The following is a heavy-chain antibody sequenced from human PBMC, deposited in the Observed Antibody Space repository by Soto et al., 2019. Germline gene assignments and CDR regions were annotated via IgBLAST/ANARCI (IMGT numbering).Heavy chain of an antibody. CDR1: ADTFTSYY. Sequence: VQLVQSGAEVKKPGASVKLSCKAPADTFTSYYIHWVRQAPGHGLEWMGIINPNGGSTRFAQTFQGRITMTRDTSISTAYMELSSLRSDDTAVYYCASHDPGARFDPWGQGTLVIVSS. V-gene: IGHV1-46*01. CDR2: INPNGGST. D-gene: IGHD1-1*01. CDR3: ASHDPGARFDP. J-gene: IGHJ5*02.